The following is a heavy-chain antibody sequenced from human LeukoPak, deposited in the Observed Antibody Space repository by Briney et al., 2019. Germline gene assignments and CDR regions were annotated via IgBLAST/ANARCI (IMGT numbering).Heavy chain of an antibody. Sequence: PGGSLRLSCAASGFTLSGYAMSWVRQAPGKWLEWVSSISASGGSTNYADPVKGRFTISRDNSKNTVYLQMNSLRAEDTAVYYCAKVMKGSERLTMVRGVIIKTAGLYYMDVWGKGTTVTVSS. J-gene: IGHJ6*03. CDR1: GFTLSGYA. CDR3: AKVMKGSERLTMVRGVIIKTAGLYYMDV. V-gene: IGHV3-23*01. D-gene: IGHD3-10*01. CDR2: ISASGGST.